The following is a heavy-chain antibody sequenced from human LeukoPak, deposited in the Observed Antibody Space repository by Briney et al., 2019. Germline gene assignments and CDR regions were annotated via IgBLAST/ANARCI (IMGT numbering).Heavy chain of an antibody. V-gene: IGHV5-51*01. J-gene: IGHJ3*02. CDR1: GYKFTDYW. Sequence: GESLKISCVASGYKFTDYWIGWVRQMPGKGLEWMVMIYPGDSDTRYSPSFQGQVTISADNSINTAYLQWSSLKASDTAMYYCARPLYGGNPLGAFDIWGQGTMVTVSS. CDR3: ARPLYGGNPLGAFDI. CDR2: IYPGDSDT. D-gene: IGHD4-23*01.